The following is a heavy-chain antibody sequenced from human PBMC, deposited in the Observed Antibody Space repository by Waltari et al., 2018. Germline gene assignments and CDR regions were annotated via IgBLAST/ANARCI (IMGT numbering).Heavy chain of an antibody. CDR3: ARGRVVGGDDAFDI. CDR1: GYTFTSYD. CDR2: MNPNSGNT. D-gene: IGHD2-15*01. J-gene: IGHJ3*02. Sequence: QVQLVQSGAEVKKPGASVKVSCKASGYTFTSYDINWVRPATGQGLEWMGWMNPNSGNTGYAQKFQGRVTITRNTSISTAYMELSSLRSEDTAVYYCARGRVVGGDDAFDIWGQGTMVTVSS. V-gene: IGHV1-8*03.